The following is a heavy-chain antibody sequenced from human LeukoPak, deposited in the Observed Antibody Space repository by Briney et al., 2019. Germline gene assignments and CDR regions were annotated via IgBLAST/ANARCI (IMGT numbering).Heavy chain of an antibody. V-gene: IGHV3-15*01. D-gene: IGHD3-16*01. Sequence: GGSLRLSCAASGFTLSNAWMSWVRQAPGKGLEWVGRIKSKTDGGTTDYAGPVKGRFTISRDDSKNTLYLQMNSLKTEDTAVYYCAKDDDWGRYKHWGQGTLVTVSS. CDR2: IKSKTDGGTT. CDR3: AKDDDWGRYKH. J-gene: IGHJ1*01. CDR1: GFTLSNAW.